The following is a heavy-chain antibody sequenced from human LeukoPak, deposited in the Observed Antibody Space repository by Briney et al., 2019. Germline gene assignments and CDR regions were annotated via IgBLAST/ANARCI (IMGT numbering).Heavy chain of an antibody. J-gene: IGHJ6*02. D-gene: IGHD6-13*01. CDR2: IYTSGST. Sequence: SETLSLTCTVSGDSISSYYWSWIRQPAGKGLEWIGRIYTSGSTNYNPSLKSRVTMSVDTSKNQFSLKLSSVTAADTAVYYCARGRVYSSSWYKSYYGMDVWGQGTTVTVSS. V-gene: IGHV4-4*07. CDR3: ARGRVYSSSWYKSYYGMDV. CDR1: GDSISSYY.